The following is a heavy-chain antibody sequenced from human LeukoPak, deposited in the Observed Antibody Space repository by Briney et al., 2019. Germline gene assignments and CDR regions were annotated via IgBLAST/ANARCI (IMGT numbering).Heavy chain of an antibody. D-gene: IGHD6-13*01. CDR2: INPSGGST. CDR1: GYTFTSYY. Sequence: ASVKVSCKASGYTFTSYYMHWVRQAPGQGLEWMGIINPSGGSTSYAQKFQGRVTMTRDTSTSTVYMELSSLRSEDTAVYYCARDPSHDIAAAGYFDYWGQGTLVTVSS. CDR3: ARDPSHDIAAAGYFDY. V-gene: IGHV1-46*01. J-gene: IGHJ4*02.